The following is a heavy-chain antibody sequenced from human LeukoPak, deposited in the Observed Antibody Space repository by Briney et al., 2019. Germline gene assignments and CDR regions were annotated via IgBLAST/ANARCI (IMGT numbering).Heavy chain of an antibody. D-gene: IGHD3-10*01. Sequence: ASVKVSCKASGYTFTGYYMHWVRQAPGQGLEWMGWINPNSGGTNYAQKFQGRVTMTTDTSRSTVYMELSSLRSEDTAVYYCARGSTSGFDYWGQGTLVTVSS. CDR1: GYTFTGYY. CDR2: INPNSGGT. J-gene: IGHJ4*02. CDR3: ARGSTSGFDY. V-gene: IGHV1-2*02.